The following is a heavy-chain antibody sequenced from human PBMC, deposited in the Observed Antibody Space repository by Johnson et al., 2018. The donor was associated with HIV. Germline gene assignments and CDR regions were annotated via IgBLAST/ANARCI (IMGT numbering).Heavy chain of an antibody. CDR1: GFTFSSYA. J-gene: IGHJ3*02. CDR3: ARESGGYYDSSAREAFDI. CDR2: ISYDGSNK. V-gene: IGHV3-30-3*01. D-gene: IGHD3-22*01. Sequence: QVQLVESGGGVVQPGRSLRLSCAASGFTFSSYAMHWVRQAPGKGLEWVAVISYDGSNKYYADSVKGRFTISRDNSKNTLYLQMNSLRAEDTAVYYCARESGGYYDSSAREAFDIWGQGTMVTVSS.